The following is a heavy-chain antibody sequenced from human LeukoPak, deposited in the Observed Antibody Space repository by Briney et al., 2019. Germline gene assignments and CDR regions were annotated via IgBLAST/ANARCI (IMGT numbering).Heavy chain of an antibody. CDR3: ARERAPRIAVAGMKY. V-gene: IGHV3-30*03. CDR2: ISYDGSNK. D-gene: IGHD6-19*01. J-gene: IGHJ4*02. Sequence: GGSLRLSCAASGFTFSSYWMHWVRQAPGKGLEWVAVISYDGSNKYYADSVKGRFTISRDNSKNTLYLQMNSLRAEDTAVYYCARERAPRIAVAGMKYWGQGTLVTVSS. CDR1: GFTFSSYW.